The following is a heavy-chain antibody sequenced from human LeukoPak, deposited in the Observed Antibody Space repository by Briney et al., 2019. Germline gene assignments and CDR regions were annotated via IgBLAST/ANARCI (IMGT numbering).Heavy chain of an antibody. J-gene: IGHJ4*02. D-gene: IGHD3-22*01. CDR1: GFTVSSNY. CDR3: TCQGVYYYDSSGSGNY. CDR2: IYSGGST. Sequence: GGSLRLSCAASGFTVSSNYMSWVRQAPGKGLGWGSVIYSGGSTSYADSVKGRFTISRDNSKNALYLQMNSLRAEDTAVYYCTCQGVYYYDSSGSGNYWGQGTLVTVSS. V-gene: IGHV3-53*01.